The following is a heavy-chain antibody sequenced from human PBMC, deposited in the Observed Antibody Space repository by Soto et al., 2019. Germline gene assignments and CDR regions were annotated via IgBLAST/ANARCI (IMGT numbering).Heavy chain of an antibody. CDR1: GDSISDYFY. J-gene: IGHJ4*02. CDR2: IYTDGTT. Sequence: QVQLQGSGPGQVKPSETLSLTYTVSGDSISDYFYWSWIRQPAGKGLEWIGRIYTDGTTKYNPSHKSRVNLSLDKSKNQFTLRLSSVTAADTAVYYFAREVRGGFTGIFDQWGRGSRVTVSS. CDR3: AREVRGGFTGIFDQ. V-gene: IGHV4-4*07. D-gene: IGHD2-15*01.